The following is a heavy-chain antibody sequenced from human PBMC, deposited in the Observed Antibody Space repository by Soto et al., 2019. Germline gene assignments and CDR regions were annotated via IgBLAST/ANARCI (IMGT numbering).Heavy chain of an antibody. V-gene: IGHV1-2*04. CDR3: ARDRGYCSSTSCYAGWFDP. D-gene: IGHD2-2*01. J-gene: IGHJ5*02. CDR1: GYTFTGYY. CDR2: INPNSGGT. Sequence: GASVKVSCKASGYTFTGYYMHWVRQAPGQGLEWMGWINPNSGGTNYAQKFQGWVTMTRDTSISTAYMELSRLRSDDTAVYYCARDRGYCSSTSCYAGWFDPWGQGTLVTVSS.